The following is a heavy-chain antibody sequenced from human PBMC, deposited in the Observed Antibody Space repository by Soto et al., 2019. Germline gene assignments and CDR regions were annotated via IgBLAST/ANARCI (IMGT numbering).Heavy chain of an antibody. J-gene: IGHJ4*02. CDR2: IYSGGTT. D-gene: IGHD3-10*01. V-gene: IGHV3-66*01. Sequence: PEGSLRLSYEISGFTASDYYMSWVRQAPGKGLEWVSIIYSGGTTYYADSVKRRFTISRDTSKNTVFLQMNSLRDEDTAVYYCARGLVRAFFDYWGQGTLVTVSS. CDR3: ARGLVRAFFDY. CDR1: GFTASDYY.